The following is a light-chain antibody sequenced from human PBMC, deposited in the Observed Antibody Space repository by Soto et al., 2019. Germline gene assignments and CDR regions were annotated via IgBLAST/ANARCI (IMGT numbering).Light chain of an antibody. Sequence: EIVLTQSPGTLSLSPGERATLSCRASQSISSSYLAIAWYQQKPGQPPRLLIYGASSRATGIPDRFSGSGSATDFTLTISRLAPEDFAVYYCQQHDTSPWTFGQGTRVEIK. CDR2: GAS. CDR1: QSISSSY. V-gene: IGKV3-20*01. J-gene: IGKJ1*01. CDR3: QQHDTSPWT.